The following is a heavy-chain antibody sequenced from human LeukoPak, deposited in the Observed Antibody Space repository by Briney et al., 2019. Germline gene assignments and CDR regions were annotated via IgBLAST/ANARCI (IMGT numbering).Heavy chain of an antibody. J-gene: IGHJ1*01. CDR1: GFNFVNYW. V-gene: IGHV3-7*05. Sequence: TGGSLRLSCAASGFNFVNYWMHWVRQAPGRGLECLANINRDGSERHYGDSVKGRFTISRDNAKQSLYLQMNSLRAEDTAVYYCARNPPRYFNWGQGTLVTVSS. CDR3: ARNPPRYFN. CDR2: INRDGSER. D-gene: IGHD1-26*01.